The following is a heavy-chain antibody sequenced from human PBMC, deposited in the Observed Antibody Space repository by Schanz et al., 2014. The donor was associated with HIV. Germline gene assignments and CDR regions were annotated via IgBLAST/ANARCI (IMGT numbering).Heavy chain of an antibody. Sequence: QVQLVQSGAEVKKPGASVKVSCKASGYTFTGYYMHWVRQAPGQGLEWMGGIIPIFGTANYAQKFQGRVTITANKSTSTAYMELRSLRSDDTALYYCARGQDWPGPQLDHWGHGTLVIVSS. J-gene: IGHJ5*02. V-gene: IGHV1-69*06. CDR3: ARGQDWPGPQLDH. CDR2: IIPIFGTA. D-gene: IGHD3-9*01. CDR1: GYTFTGYY.